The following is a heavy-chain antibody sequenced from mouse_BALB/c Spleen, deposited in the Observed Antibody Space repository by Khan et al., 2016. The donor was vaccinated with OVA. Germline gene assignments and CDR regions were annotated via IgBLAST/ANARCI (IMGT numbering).Heavy chain of an antibody. V-gene: IGHV1-5*01. CDR2: IYPGNNDT. Sequence: VQLQQSGTVLARPGTSVRMSCKASGYIFTDYLMHWVKQRPGQGLEWIGSIYPGNNDTNYNQKSKDKAKLTSVPSASTAYMDFSSLTNEDSAVFYCTRAGYGAVAFWGQGTLVTVSA. CDR1: GYIFTDYL. D-gene: IGHD3-3*01. J-gene: IGHJ3*01. CDR3: TRAGYGAVAF.